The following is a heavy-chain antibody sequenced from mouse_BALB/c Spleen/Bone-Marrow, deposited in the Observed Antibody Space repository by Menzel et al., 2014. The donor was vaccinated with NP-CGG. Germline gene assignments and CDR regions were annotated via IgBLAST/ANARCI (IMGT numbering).Heavy chain of an antibody. D-gene: IGHD2-14*01. V-gene: IGHV5-4*02. CDR1: GFTFSDYY. CDR2: ISDGGTYT. J-gene: IGHJ3*01. CDR3: ARDGDYRYAWFAY. Sequence: DVKLVESGGGLVKPGGSLKLSCAASGFTFSDYYMYWVRQTPEKGLEWVATISDGGTYTYCPDSVKGRFTISRDNAKNNLYLQMSSLKSEDTAMYYCARDGDYRYAWFAYWGQGTLVTVSA.